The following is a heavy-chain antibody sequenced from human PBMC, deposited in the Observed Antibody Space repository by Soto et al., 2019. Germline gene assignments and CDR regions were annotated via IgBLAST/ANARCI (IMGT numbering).Heavy chain of an antibody. CDR1: GYTFTRYG. J-gene: IGHJ6*02. D-gene: IGHD2-8*01. Sequence: QGQLVQSGAEVKKPGASVKVSCKASGYTFTRYGISWVRQAPGQGLEWMGWISGYNGDTNYAQNLQGRVTMNIDTSTSTAYMELRSLTSDDTAVYYCAKNGQPPYYYYGMDVWGQGTTVTVSS. CDR2: ISGYNGDT. V-gene: IGHV1-18*01. CDR3: AKNGQPPYYYYGMDV.